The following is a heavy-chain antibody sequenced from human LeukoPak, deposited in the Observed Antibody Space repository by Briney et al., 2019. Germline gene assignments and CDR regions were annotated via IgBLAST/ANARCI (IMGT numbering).Heavy chain of an antibody. CDR2: IKKTGSET. Sequence: GGSLRLSCAASGFTFSHFWMGWVRQAPGKGLEWVAYIKKTGSETYYVDSVKGRFTITRDNTRNSLFLQMYSLRAEDTAVYYCARGRRNSDCWGQGTLVTVSS. J-gene: IGHJ4*02. CDR1: GFTFSHFW. D-gene: IGHD2/OR15-2a*01. V-gene: IGHV3-7*01. CDR3: ARGRRNSDC.